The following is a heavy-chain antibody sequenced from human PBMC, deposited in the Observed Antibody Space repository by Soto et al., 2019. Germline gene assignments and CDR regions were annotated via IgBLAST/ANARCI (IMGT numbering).Heavy chain of an antibody. V-gene: IGHV4-34*01. CDR3: ARGRVLVRGYYYYGMDV. Sequence: SETLSLTCAVYGGSFSGYYWSWVRQPPGKGLEWIGEINHSGSTNYNPSLKSRVTISVDTSKNQFSLKLSSVTAADTAVYYCARGRVLVRGYYYYGMDVWGQGTTVTVSS. CDR2: INHSGST. J-gene: IGHJ6*02. D-gene: IGHD6-6*01. CDR1: GGSFSGYY.